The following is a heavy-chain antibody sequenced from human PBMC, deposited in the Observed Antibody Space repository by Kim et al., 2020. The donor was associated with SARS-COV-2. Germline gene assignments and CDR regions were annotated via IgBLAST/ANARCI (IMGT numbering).Heavy chain of an antibody. Sequence: SPSLKSRVTMSLDTSNNQFSLTLTSVTAADTAVYYCARGVASYYFFSYMDVWGKGTTVTVSS. V-gene: IGHV4-34*01. CDR3: ARGVASYYFFSYMDV. D-gene: IGHD5-12*01. J-gene: IGHJ6*03.